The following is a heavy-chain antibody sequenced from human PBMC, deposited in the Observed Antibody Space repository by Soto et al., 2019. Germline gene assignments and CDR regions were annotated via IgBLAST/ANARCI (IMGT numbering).Heavy chain of an antibody. J-gene: IGHJ6*02. CDR1: GGSLSGYY. V-gene: IGHV4-59*01. D-gene: IGHD5-12*01. CDR2: IYYSGST. Sequence: SETLSLTCTVSGGSLSGYYSSWIRQPPGKGLEWIGYIYYSGSTNYNPSLKSRATISVDTSKIRCSLRLTSVAAADTAVYYCARVAGYDTRYYYYYDRDVGGQGTPATVS. CDR3: ARVAGYDTRYYYYYDRDV.